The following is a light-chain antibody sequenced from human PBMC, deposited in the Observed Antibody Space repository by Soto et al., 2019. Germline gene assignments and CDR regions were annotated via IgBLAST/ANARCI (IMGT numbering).Light chain of an antibody. CDR3: ASWDDSLNGPV. V-gene: IGLV1-51*01. CDR2: DNN. CDR1: SSNVGNNY. J-gene: IGLJ3*02. Sequence: QSVLTQPPSVSAAPGQKVTISCSGSSSNVGNNYVSWYQQLPGTAPKLLIYDNNKRPSGIPDRFSGSKSGTSATLGITGLQTGDEADYYCASWDDSLNGPVFGGGTKLTVL.